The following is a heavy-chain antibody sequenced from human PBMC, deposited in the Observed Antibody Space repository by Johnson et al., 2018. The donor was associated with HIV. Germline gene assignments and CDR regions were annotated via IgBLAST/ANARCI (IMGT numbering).Heavy chain of an antibody. CDR2: ISYDGSDK. V-gene: IGHV3-30*04. J-gene: IGHJ3*02. CDR3: ASGKSWHRDAFDI. D-gene: IGHD6-13*01. Sequence: QVQLVESGGGLVKPGGSLRLSCAASGFTFSTYAMHWVRQAPGKGLEWVALISYDGSDKYYADSLKARFTISRDNSKNTLYLQMSSLRAEDTAVYYCASGKSWHRDAFDIWGQGTMVTVSS. CDR1: GFTFSTYA.